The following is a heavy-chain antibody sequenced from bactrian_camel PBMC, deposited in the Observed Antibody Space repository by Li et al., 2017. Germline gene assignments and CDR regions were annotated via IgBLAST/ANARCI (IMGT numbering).Heavy chain of an antibody. CDR3: AAVRDLTAPDGYKY. Sequence: HVQLVESGGGSVQAGGSLRLSCAISGDVDTDSCMAWFRQVPGKEREGVAALDSDGSPMYADSVKGRFTISKDNAKNTLYLQMNSLKPQDSAMYYCAAVRDLTAPDGYKYWGQGTQVTVS. D-gene: IGHD4*01. CDR2: LDSDGSP. CDR1: GDVDTDSC. V-gene: IGHV3S53*01. J-gene: IGHJ4*01.